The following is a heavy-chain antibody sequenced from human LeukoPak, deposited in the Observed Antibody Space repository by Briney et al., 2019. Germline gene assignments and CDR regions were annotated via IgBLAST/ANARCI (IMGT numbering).Heavy chain of an antibody. V-gene: IGHV3-30*03. CDR3: ARDSRNYFDY. D-gene: IGHD6-13*01. CDR1: GFPFSSYG. CDR2: ISYDGSNK. J-gene: IGHJ4*02. Sequence: GGPLRLSCAPSGFPFSSYGKLWVRESPGKALVWVAVISYDGSNKYYVHSVKGRFTISRDNSKNTLYLQMNSLRVEDTAVYYCARDSRNYFDYWGQGTLVTVSS.